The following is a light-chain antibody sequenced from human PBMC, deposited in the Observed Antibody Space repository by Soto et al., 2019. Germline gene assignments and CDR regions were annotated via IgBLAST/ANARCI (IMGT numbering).Light chain of an antibody. V-gene: IGKV1-39*01. Sequence: DIQMTQSPSSLSASVGDRVTITCRAGQSISSYLNWYQQKPGKAPKLLIYKASSLQSGVPSRFSGSGSATDFTLTISSLHPEDFATYYCQQSYSTPLTFGGGTKV. CDR1: QSISSY. CDR3: QQSYSTPLT. CDR2: KAS. J-gene: IGKJ4*01.